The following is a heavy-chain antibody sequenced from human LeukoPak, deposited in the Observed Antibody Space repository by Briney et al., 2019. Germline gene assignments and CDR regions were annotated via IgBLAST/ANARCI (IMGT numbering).Heavy chain of an antibody. Sequence: KPSETPSLPRTGSGGSISTFYWGWIRQPPGGGLEWIGRIYASGSTNYNPSLKSRVTMSVDTSKNQFSLKLSSVTAADTAVYYCAREGLRSDFDYWGQGTLVTVSS. D-gene: IGHD4-17*01. CDR3: AREGLRSDFDY. J-gene: IGHJ4*02. V-gene: IGHV4-4*07. CDR1: GGSISTFY. CDR2: IYASGST.